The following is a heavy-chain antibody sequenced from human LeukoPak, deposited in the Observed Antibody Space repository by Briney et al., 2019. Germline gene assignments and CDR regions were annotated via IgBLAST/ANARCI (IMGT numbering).Heavy chain of an antibody. V-gene: IGHV3-15*01. CDR2: IKSKTDGGTT. CDR3: TTEACRGDNCYFDD. D-gene: IGHD2-21*01. CDR1: GFISSNAW. J-gene: IGHJ4*03. Sequence: PGGSLRLSCAASGFISSNAWMNWVRQAPGKGLEWVGLIKSKTDGGTTDHTAPVKGRFTISRDDSKNTLYLQMNSLKTEDTAVYYCTTEACRGDNCYFDDWGLATLVTVSS.